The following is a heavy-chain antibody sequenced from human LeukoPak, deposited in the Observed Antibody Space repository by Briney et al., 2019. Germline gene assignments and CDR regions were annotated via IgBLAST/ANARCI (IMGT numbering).Heavy chain of an antibody. J-gene: IGHJ6*02. D-gene: IGHD1-26*01. CDR3: ARWGGGRAGYGLDV. CDR1: GGSISGYY. Sequence: SETLSLTCTVSGGSISGYYWSYIRQPAGKGLEWVGRIYTSGTTNYNLSLKSRVTMSVDMSKNQFSLKLSSVTAADTAVYYCARWGGGRAGYGLDVWGQGTTVSVSS. CDR2: IYTSGTT. V-gene: IGHV4-4*07.